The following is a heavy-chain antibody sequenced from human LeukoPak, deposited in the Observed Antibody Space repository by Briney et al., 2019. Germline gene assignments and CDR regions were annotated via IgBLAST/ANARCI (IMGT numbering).Heavy chain of an antibody. CDR1: GGTFSSYA. J-gene: IGHJ4*02. Sequence: ASVKVSCKASGGTFSSYAISWVRQAPGQGLEWMGGIIPIFGTANYAQKFQGRVTITTDESTSTAYMELSSLRSEDTAVYYCASLYSSSSSIHFDYWGQGTLVTVSS. D-gene: IGHD6-6*01. CDR2: IIPIFGTA. V-gene: IGHV1-69*05. CDR3: ASLYSSSSSIHFDY.